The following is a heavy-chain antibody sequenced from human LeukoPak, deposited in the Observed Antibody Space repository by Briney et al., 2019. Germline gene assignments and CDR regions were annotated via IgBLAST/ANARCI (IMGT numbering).Heavy chain of an antibody. CDR2: INPSSGGT. CDR1: GYTFTGYY. V-gene: IGHV1-2*02. Sequence: GASVKVSCKASGYTFTGYYMHWVRQAPGQGLEWMRWINPSSGGTNYAQKFQGRVTMTRDTSISTAYMELSRLRSDDTAVYYCATPRKGDSSGDYWGQGTLVTVSS. J-gene: IGHJ4*02. D-gene: IGHD6-19*01. CDR3: ATPRKGDSSGDY.